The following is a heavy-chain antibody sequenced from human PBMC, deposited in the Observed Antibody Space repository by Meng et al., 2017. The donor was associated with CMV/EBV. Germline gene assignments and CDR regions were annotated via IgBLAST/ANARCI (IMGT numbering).Heavy chain of an antibody. V-gene: IGHV5-10-1*01. D-gene: IGHD4-17*01. CDR2: IDPSDSYT. Sequence: KVSCKGSGYSFTSYWISWVRQTPGKGLEWMGRIDPSDSYTNYSPSFQGHVTISADKSISTAYLQRSSLKASDTAMYYCARHLRRDYGRFGFDYWGQGTLVTVSS. CDR3: ARHLRRDYGRFGFDY. J-gene: IGHJ4*02. CDR1: GYSFTSYW.